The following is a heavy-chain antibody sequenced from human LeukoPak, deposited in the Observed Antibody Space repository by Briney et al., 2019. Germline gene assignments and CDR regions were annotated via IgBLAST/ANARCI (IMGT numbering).Heavy chain of an antibody. CDR2: IYYSGST. D-gene: IGHD6-13*01. J-gene: IGHJ4*02. CDR1: GGSISSYY. Sequence: SETLSLTCTVSGGSISSYYWSWIRQPPGKGLEWIGYIYYSGSTNYNPSLKSRVTISVDTSKNQFSLKLSSVTAADTAVYYCAMAYSSSWYYFDYWGQGTLVTVSS. CDR3: AMAYSSSWYYFDY. V-gene: IGHV4-59*01.